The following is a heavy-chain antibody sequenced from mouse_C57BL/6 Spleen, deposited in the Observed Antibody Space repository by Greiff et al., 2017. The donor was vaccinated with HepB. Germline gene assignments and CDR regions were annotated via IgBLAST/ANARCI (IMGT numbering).Heavy chain of an antibody. J-gene: IGHJ4*01. CDR2: IHPNSGST. V-gene: IGHV1-64*01. CDR3: ARTTTVVAPSYAMDY. D-gene: IGHD1-1*01. CDR1: GYTFTSYW. Sequence: QVQLQQPGAELVKPGASVKLSCKASGYTFTSYWMHWVKQRPGQGLEWIGMIHPNSGSTNYNEKFKSKATLTVDKSSSTAYMQLSSLTSEDSAVYDCARTTTVVAPSYAMDYWGQGTSVTVSS.